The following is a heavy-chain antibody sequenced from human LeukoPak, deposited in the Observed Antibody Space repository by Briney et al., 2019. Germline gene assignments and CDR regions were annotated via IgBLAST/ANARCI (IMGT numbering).Heavy chain of an antibody. D-gene: IGHD1-26*01. V-gene: IGHV1-2*02. CDR3: ARDLSFVVGATTEDY. J-gene: IGHJ4*02. Sequence: GASVKVSCKASGYTFTGYYMHWVRQAPGQGLEWMGWINPNSGGTNYAQKFQGRITMTRDTSISTAYMELSRLRSDDTAVYYCARDLSFVVGATTEDYWGQGTLVTVSS. CDR1: GYTFTGYY. CDR2: INPNSGGT.